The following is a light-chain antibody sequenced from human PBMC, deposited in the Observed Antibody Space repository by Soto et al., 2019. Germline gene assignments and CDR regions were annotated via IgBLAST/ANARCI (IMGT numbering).Light chain of an antibody. CDR3: HQYYKWPLT. J-gene: IGKJ4*01. Sequence: DIVLTQSPGTLSLSPGERATLSCRASQSVDIYLAWYQQKPGQAPRLLIYDASTRATDIPARFSGSGSGTDFTLTISSLLSEDFAVYYCHQYYKWPLTFGGGTKVDIK. CDR2: DAS. V-gene: IGKV3-15*01. CDR1: QSVDIY.